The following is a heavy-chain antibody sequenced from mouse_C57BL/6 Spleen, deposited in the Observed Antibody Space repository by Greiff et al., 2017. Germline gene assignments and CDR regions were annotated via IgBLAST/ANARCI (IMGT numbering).Heavy chain of an antibody. CDR2: ISDGGSYT. CDR3: AREYYGSSFYFAD. V-gene: IGHV5-4*01. Sequence: EVQGVESGGGLVKPGGSLKLSCAASGFTFSSYAMSWVRQTPETRLEWVATISDGGSYTYYPDNVKGRFTISRDTAKNNLYLQMSHLKSEDTSMYYCAREYYGSSFYFADWGQGTTLTVSS. D-gene: IGHD1-1*01. CDR1: GFTFSSYA. J-gene: IGHJ2*01.